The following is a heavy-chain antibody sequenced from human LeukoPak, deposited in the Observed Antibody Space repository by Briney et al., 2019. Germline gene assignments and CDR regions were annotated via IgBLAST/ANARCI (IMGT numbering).Heavy chain of an antibody. D-gene: IGHD5-18*01. CDR3: TKGTIWLPFDY. Sequence: PGGSLRLSCAASGFTFSNYAMSWDRPAPGNGLEGVSAISGSGGSTYYADSVKGRFTISRDNSKNTLYLQMHSLRAEDTAVYYCTKGTIWLPFDYWGQGALVTVSS. CDR2: ISGSGGST. V-gene: IGHV3-23*01. CDR1: GFTFSNYA. J-gene: IGHJ4*02.